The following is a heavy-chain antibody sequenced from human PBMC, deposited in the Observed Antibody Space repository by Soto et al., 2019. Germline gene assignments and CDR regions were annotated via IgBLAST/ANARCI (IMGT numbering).Heavy chain of an antibody. CDR2: IWYDGSNK. D-gene: IGHD1-1*01. Sequence: GGSLRLSCAASGFTFSSCGMHWVRQAPGKGLEWVAVIWYDGSNKYYADSVKGRFTISRDNSKNTLYLQMDSLRVEDTAVYYCVRDHSGLKDFDYWGQGTLVTVSS. CDR1: GFTFSSCG. J-gene: IGHJ4*02. V-gene: IGHV3-33*01. CDR3: VRDHSGLKDFDY.